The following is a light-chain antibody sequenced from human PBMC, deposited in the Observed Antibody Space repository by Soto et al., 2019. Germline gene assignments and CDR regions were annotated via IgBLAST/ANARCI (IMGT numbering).Light chain of an antibody. CDR2: DAS. CDR1: QSVRSN. CDR3: QQYNNWPTYT. Sequence: EIVMTQSPATLSVSPGERATLSCRASQSVRSNLAWYQHKPGQAPRLLIYDASTSATGIPASFSGSGSGTEFTLTISSLQSEDFAVYYCQQYNNWPTYTFGQGTKLEIK. V-gene: IGKV3-15*01. J-gene: IGKJ2*01.